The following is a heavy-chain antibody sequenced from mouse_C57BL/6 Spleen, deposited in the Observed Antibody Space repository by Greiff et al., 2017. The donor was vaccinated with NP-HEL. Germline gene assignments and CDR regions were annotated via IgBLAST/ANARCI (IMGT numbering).Heavy chain of an antibody. CDR1: GYTFTSYW. CDR2: IDPSDSET. CDR3: ARLQYYGSHYFDY. Sequence: VHVKQPGAELVRPGSSVKLSCKASGYTFTSYWMHWVKQRPIQGLEWIGNIDPSDSETHYNQKFKDKATLTVDKSSSTAYMQLSSLTSEDSAVYYCARLQYYGSHYFDYWGQGTTLTVSS. D-gene: IGHD1-1*01. J-gene: IGHJ2*01. V-gene: IGHV1-52*01.